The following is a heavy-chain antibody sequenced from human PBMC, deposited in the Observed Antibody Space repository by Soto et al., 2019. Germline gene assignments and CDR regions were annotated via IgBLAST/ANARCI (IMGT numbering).Heavy chain of an antibody. V-gene: IGHV4-34*01. D-gene: IGHD2-15*01. CDR3: AAVPTDHYCSGGSCYGY. J-gene: IGHJ4*02. Sequence: SETLSVTCAVYGGSFSDYYWSWSRQPPGKGLEWIGEVNHSGSTHYNPSLKSRVTISVDTSKNQFSLNLSSVTAADTAVYYCAAVPTDHYCSGGSCYGYWGQGTLVTVS. CDR2: VNHSGST. CDR1: GGSFSDYY.